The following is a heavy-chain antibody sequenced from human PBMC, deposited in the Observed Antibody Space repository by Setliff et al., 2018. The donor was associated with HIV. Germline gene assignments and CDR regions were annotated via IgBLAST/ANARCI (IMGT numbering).Heavy chain of an antibody. V-gene: IGHV3-21*01. CDR1: GFTFSSYS. J-gene: IGHJ4*02. CDR2: ISSSSSYT. CDR3: ARGGSNSWSPFDY. Sequence: PGGSLRLSCAASGFTFSSYSMNWVRQAPGKGLEWVSYISSSSSYTHYADSVKGRFTISRDNVKNSLYLQMNSLRAEDTAVYYCARGGSNSWSPFDYWGQGTLVTVSS. D-gene: IGHD6-13*01.